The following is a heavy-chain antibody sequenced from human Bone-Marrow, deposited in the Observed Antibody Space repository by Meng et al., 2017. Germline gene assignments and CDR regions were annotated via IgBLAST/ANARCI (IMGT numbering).Heavy chain of an antibody. J-gene: IGHJ4*02. V-gene: IGHV3-23*04. CDR2: ISESGDST. CDR3: VKRGYSSGPDYLDY. CDR1: GFTFGRHA. D-gene: IGHD5-18*01. Sequence: EVQLVESGGGLVRSGGSLRLSCTASGFTFGRHAMNWVRQAPGKGLEWISGISESGDSTSYADSVKGRFTISRDNSKDTVSLQLNNLRTEDTAIYYCVKRGYSSGPDYLDYWGQGTLVTVSS.